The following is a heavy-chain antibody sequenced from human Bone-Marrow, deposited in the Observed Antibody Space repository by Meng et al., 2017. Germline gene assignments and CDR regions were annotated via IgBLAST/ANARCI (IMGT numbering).Heavy chain of an antibody. CDR2: IRSKANSYAT. V-gene: IGHV3-73*01. D-gene: IGHD1-26*01. CDR3: TSSPVWDLSGGIVTD. J-gene: IGHJ4*02. CDR1: GFTFSGSA. Sequence: GESLKISCAASGFTFSGSAMHWVRQAPGKGLEWVGRIRSKANSYATAYAASVKGRFTISRDDSKNTAYLQMNSLKTEDTAVYYCTSSPVWDLSGGIVTDWGQGTLVTVSS.